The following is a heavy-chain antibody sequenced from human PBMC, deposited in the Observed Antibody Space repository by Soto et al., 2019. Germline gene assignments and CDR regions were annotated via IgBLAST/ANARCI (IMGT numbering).Heavy chain of an antibody. Sequence: EVQLVESGGGLIQPGGSLRLSCAASGFTVSSNYMSWVRQAPGKGLEWVSVIYSGGSTYYADSVKGRFTISRDNSKNTLYLQMNSLRAEDTAVYYCARDPVDSGYPEYFQHWGQGTLVTVSS. CDR3: ARDPVDSGYPEYFQH. J-gene: IGHJ1*01. D-gene: IGHD3-22*01. V-gene: IGHV3-53*01. CDR1: GFTVSSNY. CDR2: IYSGGST.